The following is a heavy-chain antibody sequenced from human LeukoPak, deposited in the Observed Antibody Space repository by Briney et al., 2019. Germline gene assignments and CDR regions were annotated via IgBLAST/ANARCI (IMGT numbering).Heavy chain of an antibody. CDR1: GGSISSSSYY. Sequence: PSETLSLTCTVSGGSISSSSYYWGWIRQPPGKGLEWIGSIYYSGSTYYNPSLKGRVTISVDTSKNQFSLKLSSVTAADTVVYYRARPFATSGAFDIWGQGTMVTVSS. CDR2: IYYSGST. J-gene: IGHJ3*02. CDR3: ARPFATSGAFDI. V-gene: IGHV4-39*01. D-gene: IGHD2-15*01.